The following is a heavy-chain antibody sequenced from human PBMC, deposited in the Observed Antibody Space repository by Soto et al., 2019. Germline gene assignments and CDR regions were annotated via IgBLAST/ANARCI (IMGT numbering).Heavy chain of an antibody. D-gene: IGHD3-3*01. CDR3: ASAPYYDFWSGYPSEYYYGMDV. V-gene: IGHV3-30-3*01. J-gene: IGHJ6*02. CDR1: GFTFSSYA. CDR2: ISYDGSNK. Sequence: QVQLVESGGGVVQPGRSLRLSCAASGFTFSSYAMHWVRQAPGKGLEWVAVISYDGSNKYYADSVKGRFTISRDNSKNTLYLQMNSLRAEDTAVYYCASAPYYDFWSGYPSEYYYGMDVWGQGTTVTVSS.